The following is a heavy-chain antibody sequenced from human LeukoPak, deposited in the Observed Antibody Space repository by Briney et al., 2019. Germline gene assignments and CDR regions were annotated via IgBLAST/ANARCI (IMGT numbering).Heavy chain of an antibody. CDR3: VRPMATTSTFDH. Sequence: GGCLRLSCAASGFTFSSQPMHWVRQTPGKGLEWVALISFDRKNKFYGDSVIGRFTISRDNTKNTLFLQMNSLRAEDMGVYYCVRPMATTSTFDHWGQGT. D-gene: IGHD1-1*01. V-gene: IGHV3-30*03. J-gene: IGHJ4*02. CDR1: GFTFSSQP. CDR2: ISFDRKNK.